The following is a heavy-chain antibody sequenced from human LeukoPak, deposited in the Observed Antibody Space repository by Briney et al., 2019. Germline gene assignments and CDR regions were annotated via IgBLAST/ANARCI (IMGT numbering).Heavy chain of an antibody. J-gene: IGHJ3*02. CDR1: GYTFTSYG. CDR3: ARSGGRFLEWLLQPTPPGYDAFDI. V-gene: IGHV1-18*01. CDR2: ISAYNGNT. Sequence: PGASVKVSCKASGYTFTSYGISWVRQAPGQGLEWMGWISAYNGNTNYAQKLQGRVTMTTDTSTCTAYMELRSLRSDDTAVYYCARSGGRFLEWLLQPTPPGYDAFDIWGQGTMVTVSS. D-gene: IGHD3-3*01.